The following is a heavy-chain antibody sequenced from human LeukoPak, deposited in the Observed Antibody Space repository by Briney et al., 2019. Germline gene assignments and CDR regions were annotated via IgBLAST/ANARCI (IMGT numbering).Heavy chain of an antibody. CDR1: GYTLTELS. Sequence: GASVKVSCKVSGYTLTELSMHWVRQAPGKGLEWMGGFDPEDGETIYAQKFQGRVTMTEDTSIDTAYMELSSLRSEDTAVYYCATGLGRDIVATINVHWGQGTLVTVSS. CDR3: ATGLGRDIVATINVH. J-gene: IGHJ4*02. V-gene: IGHV1-24*01. CDR2: FDPEDGET. D-gene: IGHD5-12*01.